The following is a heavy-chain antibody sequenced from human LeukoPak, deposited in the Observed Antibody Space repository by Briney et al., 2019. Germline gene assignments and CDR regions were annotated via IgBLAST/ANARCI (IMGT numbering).Heavy chain of an antibody. D-gene: IGHD5-12*01. CDR3: AKDIVATITASGYYMDV. CDR1: RFIFSDYA. V-gene: IGHV3-43D*03. CDR2: ISWGGGST. Sequence: PGRSLRLSCAASRFIFSDYAMHWVRQAPGKGLEWVSLISWGGGSTYYADSVKGRFTISRDNSKNSLYLQMNSLRAEDTALYYCAKDIVATITASGYYMDVWGKGTTVTVSS. J-gene: IGHJ6*03.